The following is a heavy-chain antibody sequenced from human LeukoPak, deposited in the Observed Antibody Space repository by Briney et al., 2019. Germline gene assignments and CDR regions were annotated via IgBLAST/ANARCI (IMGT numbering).Heavy chain of an antibody. CDR2: IYYSGST. D-gene: IGHD6-19*01. CDR3: ARRSSSGWYGGWFDP. V-gene: IGHV4-39*01. Sequence: SETLSLTCTVSGGSISSSSYYWGWIRQPPGKGLEWLGCIYYSGSTYYNPSLKSRVTISVYTPKNQFSLKLSSVTAADTAVYYCARRSSSGWYGGWFDPWGQGTLVTVSS. CDR1: GGSISSSSYY. J-gene: IGHJ5*02.